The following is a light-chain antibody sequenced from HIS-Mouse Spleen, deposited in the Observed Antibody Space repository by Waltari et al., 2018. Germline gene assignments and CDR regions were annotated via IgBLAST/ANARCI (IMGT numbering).Light chain of an antibody. CDR1: QSVSSSY. J-gene: IGKJ3*01. Sequence: EIVLTQSPGTLSLSPGERATLSCRASQSVSSSYLAWYQQKPGQSPRLLIYGASSRATGIPDRFSGSGSGTDFTLTISRLEPEDVAVYYCQQYGSSPGVTFGPGTKVDIK. V-gene: IGKV3-20*01. CDR2: GAS. CDR3: QQYGSSPGVT.